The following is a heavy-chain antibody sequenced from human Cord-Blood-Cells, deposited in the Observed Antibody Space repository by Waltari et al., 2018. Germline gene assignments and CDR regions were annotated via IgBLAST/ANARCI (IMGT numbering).Heavy chain of an antibody. CDR1: GYSFTRYW. CDR3: ARFTDWAQYFDY. V-gene: IGHV5-51*01. Sequence: VKLVQSGAEVKKPGESLQIPCKGSGYSFTRYWIDWARQMAGKGLELMGIIYPGDSDTSYSPSFQGQVTISADKSISTAYLQWSSLKASDTAMYYCARFTDWAQYFDYWGQGTLVTVSS. J-gene: IGHJ4*02. D-gene: IGHD3-9*01. CDR2: IYPGDSDT.